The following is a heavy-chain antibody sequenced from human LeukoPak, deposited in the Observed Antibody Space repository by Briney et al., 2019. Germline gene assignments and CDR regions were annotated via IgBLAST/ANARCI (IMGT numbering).Heavy chain of an antibody. V-gene: IGHV4-4*07. Sequence: SETLSLTCTVSGASISSYYWSWIRQPAGKGLEWIGRIYTSGSTNFNPSLKSRLIMSVDTSQNQFSLKLSSVTAADTAVYYCARDGLYGDPSDSWGQGTLVTVPS. J-gene: IGHJ4*02. CDR1: GASISSYY. D-gene: IGHD4-17*01. CDR2: IYTSGST. CDR3: ARDGLYGDPSDS.